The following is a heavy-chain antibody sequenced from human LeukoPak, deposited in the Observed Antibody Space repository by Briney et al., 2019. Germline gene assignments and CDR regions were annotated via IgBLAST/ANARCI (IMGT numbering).Heavy chain of an antibody. J-gene: IGHJ4*02. CDR2: IYTSGST. CDR3: ARDGRGEDSYGVDY. V-gene: IGHV4-4*07. CDR1: GGSISSYY. Sequence: SATLSLTCTVSGGSISSYYWSWIRQPAGKGLEWIGRIYTSGSTNYNPSLKSRVTMSVDTSKNQFSLKLSSVTAADTAVYYCARDGRGEDSYGVDYWGQGTLVTVSS. D-gene: IGHD5-18*01.